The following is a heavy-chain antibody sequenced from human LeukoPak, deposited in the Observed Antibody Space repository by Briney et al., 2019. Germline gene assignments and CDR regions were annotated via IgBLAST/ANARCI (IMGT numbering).Heavy chain of an antibody. V-gene: IGHV3-23*01. D-gene: IGHD2-8*01. CDR1: GFSFSSYA. J-gene: IGHJ4*02. Sequence: GGSLRLSCAASGFSFSSYAMNWVRQAPGKGLEWVSAISSGSGDTTYYADSVKGRFTISRDNSKNTLYLQMDSLRADDTAVYYCAKAPSGCTNGLCSPKFFDYWGQGTLVTVSS. CDR2: ISSGSGDTT. CDR3: AKAPSGCTNGLCSPKFFDY.